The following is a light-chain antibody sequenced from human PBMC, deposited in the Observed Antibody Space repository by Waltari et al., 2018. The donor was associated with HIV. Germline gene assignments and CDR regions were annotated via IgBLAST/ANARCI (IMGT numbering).Light chain of an antibody. Sequence: QSVLTQPPSASGTPGQRVTISCSGRNSNIGTNYVYWYQQVPGTAPKLLIYRNDQRPSGVPDRFSGSKSGTSASLAISGLRSDDEADYYCATWDDSLSGWVFGGGTKLTVL. CDR2: RND. J-gene: IGLJ3*02. CDR1: NSNIGTNY. V-gene: IGLV1-47*01. CDR3: ATWDDSLSGWV.